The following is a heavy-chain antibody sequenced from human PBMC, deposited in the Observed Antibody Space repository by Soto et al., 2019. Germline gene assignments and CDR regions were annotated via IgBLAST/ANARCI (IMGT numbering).Heavy chain of an antibody. CDR1: GFTFSSYS. Sequence: GGSLRLSCAASGFTFSSYSMNWVRQAPGKGLEWVSSISSSSSYIYYADSVKGRLTISRDNAKNSLYLQMNSLRAEDTAVYYCARDFDPRGYYDSSGYDAFDIWGQGTMVTVSS. CDR3: ARDFDPRGYYDSSGYDAFDI. V-gene: IGHV3-21*01. J-gene: IGHJ3*02. D-gene: IGHD3-22*01. CDR2: ISSSSSYI.